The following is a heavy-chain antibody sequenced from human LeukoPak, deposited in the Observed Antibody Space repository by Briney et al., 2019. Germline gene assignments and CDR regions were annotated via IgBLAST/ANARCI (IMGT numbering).Heavy chain of an antibody. J-gene: IGHJ4*02. V-gene: IGHV3-23*01. CDR2: ISGSGGST. CDR1: GFTFSSDA. CDR3: AKDRGRTWVQVAN. Sequence: RRSLRLSCIGTGFTFSSDAMGWVRQAPGHGLEWVSGISGSGGSTYYADSVKGRFTISRDNSKNTLYLQMSSLRVEDTAVYYCAKDRGRTWVQVANWGQGTLVTVSS. D-gene: IGHD2-15*01.